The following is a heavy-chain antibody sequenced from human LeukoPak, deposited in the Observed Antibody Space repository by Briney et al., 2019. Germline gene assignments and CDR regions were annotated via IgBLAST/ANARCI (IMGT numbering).Heavy chain of an antibody. D-gene: IGHD1/OR15-1a*01. CDR1: GFPFSTFA. CDR3: AKDEQPGGG. J-gene: IGHJ2*01. CDR2: ISGSGITT. Sequence: PGGSLRLSCAASGFPFSTFAMNWVRQAPGEGLEWVSAISGSGITTHYVDSVKGRFIISRDNSKNTLYLQMNSLRAEDTAVYYCAKDEQPGGGRGRGTLVTVSS. V-gene: IGHV3-23*01.